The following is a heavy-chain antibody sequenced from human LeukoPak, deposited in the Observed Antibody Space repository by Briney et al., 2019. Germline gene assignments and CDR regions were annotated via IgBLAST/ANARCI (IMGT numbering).Heavy chain of an antibody. Sequence: GGSLRLSCAASGFTFSSYWMHWVRQAPGKGLVWVARINSDGSITTYADSVKGRFTISRDNAKKTLHLQMNSLRAEDTAVYFCARDFGNNDLSFDYWGQGALVTVSS. V-gene: IGHV3-74*01. J-gene: IGHJ4*02. CDR3: ARDFGNNDLSFDY. CDR2: INSDGSIT. D-gene: IGHD3-16*01. CDR1: GFTFSSYW.